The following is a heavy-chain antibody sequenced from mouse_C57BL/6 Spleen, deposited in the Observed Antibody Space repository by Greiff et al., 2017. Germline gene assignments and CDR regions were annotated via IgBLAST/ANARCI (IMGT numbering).Heavy chain of an antibody. CDR3: TTRGSYYAMDY. CDR1: GFNIKDDY. CDR2: IDPENGDT. V-gene: IGHV14-4*01. Sequence: VQLKQSGAELVRPGASVKLSCTASGFNIKDDYMHWVKQRPEQGLEWIGWIDPENGDTEYASKFQGKATITADTSSNTAYLQLSSLTSEDTAVYYCTTRGSYYAMDYWGQGTSVTVSS. J-gene: IGHJ4*01.